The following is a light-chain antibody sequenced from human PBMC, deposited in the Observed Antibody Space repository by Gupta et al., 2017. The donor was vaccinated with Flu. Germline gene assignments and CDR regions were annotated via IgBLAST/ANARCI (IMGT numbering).Light chain of an antibody. CDR1: QIVQSNY. V-gene: IGKV3-20*01. CDR2: GAS. J-gene: IGKJ4*01. CDR3: QQYGPSVT. Sequence: GERATLSCRASQIVQSNYLGWYQKKPGQAPRLLIYGASSRATGIPDRFSGSGSGTDFTLTINRLEPEDFAVYYCQQYGPSVTFGGGTKLEIK.